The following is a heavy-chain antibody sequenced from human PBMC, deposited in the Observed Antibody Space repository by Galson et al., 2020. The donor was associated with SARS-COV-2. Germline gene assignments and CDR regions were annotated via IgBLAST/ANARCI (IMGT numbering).Heavy chain of an antibody. CDR1: GFTFSSYS. V-gene: IGHV3-48*02. J-gene: IGHJ4*02. CDR2: ISRSSSTI. D-gene: IGHD3-3*01. CDR3: VRDGDFDLWSFYYGKFDY. Sequence: TGGSLRLSCVASGFTFSSYSMNWVRQAPGKGLEWVSYISRSSSTISYADSVKGRFTISRDNVKNSLFLQMNSLRDEDTAVYYCVRDGDFDLWSFYYGKFDYWGQGILVTVSS.